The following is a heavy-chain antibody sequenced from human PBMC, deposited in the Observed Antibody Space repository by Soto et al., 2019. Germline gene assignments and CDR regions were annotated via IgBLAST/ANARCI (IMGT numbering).Heavy chain of an antibody. CDR3: ARDIDRPQLGGNYYYIMDV. J-gene: IGHJ6*02. D-gene: IGHD1-26*01. CDR1: GGTFSTAA. CDR2: IMPIFRTA. Sequence: QVQVEQSGAEVKKPGSSVKVSCKASGGTFSTAAISWVRQAPGQGLEWMGGIMPIFRTADYAQKFQGRVTITADESTTTAYLELRSLRSEDTAVYYCARDIDRPQLGGNYYYIMDVWGQGTTVTVSS. V-gene: IGHV1-69*12.